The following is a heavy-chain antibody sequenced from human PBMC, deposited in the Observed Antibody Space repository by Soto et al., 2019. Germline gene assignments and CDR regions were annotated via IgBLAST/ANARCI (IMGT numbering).Heavy chain of an antibody. CDR1: GYTFTSYA. CDR3: ARGGPSLYYYYGMDV. V-gene: IGHV1-3*01. D-gene: IGHD3-16*01. J-gene: IGHJ6*02. Sequence: ASVKVSCKASGYTFTSYAMHWVRQAPGQRLEWMGWINAGNGNTKYSQKFQGRVTIIRDTSASTAYMELSSLRAEDTAVYYCARGGPSLYYYYGMDVWGQGTTVTVSS. CDR2: INAGNGNT.